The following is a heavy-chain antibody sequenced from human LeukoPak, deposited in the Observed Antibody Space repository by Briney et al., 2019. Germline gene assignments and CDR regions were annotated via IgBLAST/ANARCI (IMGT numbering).Heavy chain of an antibody. CDR2: IKQDGSEK. Sequence: GSLRLSCAASGFTFSTHWMNWVRQAPGKGLEWVANIKQDGSEKYDVDSVKGRFTISRDNAKNSLYLQMNSLRAEDTAVYYCWAGDYWGQGTLVTVSS. CDR3: WAGDY. CDR1: GFTFSTHW. J-gene: IGHJ4*02. V-gene: IGHV3-7*05. D-gene: IGHD6-19*01.